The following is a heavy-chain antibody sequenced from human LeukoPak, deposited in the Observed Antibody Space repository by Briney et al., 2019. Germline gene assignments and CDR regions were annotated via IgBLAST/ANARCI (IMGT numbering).Heavy chain of an antibody. J-gene: IGHJ2*01. V-gene: IGHV4-59*08. Sequence: PSETLSLTCTVSDGSISGYYWGWIRQAPGRGLEWIAYIHYTGTSNYNPSLRSRAAISVDTSTNQFSLKLTSVTAADTAMYYCARHITNSGSAFDVWGRGTLVTVSP. D-gene: IGHD3-10*01. CDR2: IHYTGTS. CDR3: ARHITNSGSAFDV. CDR1: DGSISGYY.